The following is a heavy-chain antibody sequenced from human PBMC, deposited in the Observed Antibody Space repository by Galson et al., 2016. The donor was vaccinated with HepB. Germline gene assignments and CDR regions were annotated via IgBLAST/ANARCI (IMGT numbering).Heavy chain of an antibody. Sequence: TLSLTCTVSGGSISSDDYYRSWIRQPPGKGLEWIGYIYYSGSTYYNPSLKSRVAISVDTSKNHFSLKLSSVTAADTAVYYCARVKIEYDGPSYWYFDLWGRGTLVTVSS. CDR1: GGSISSDDYY. D-gene: IGHD3-3*01. CDR3: ARVKIEYDGPSYWYFDL. V-gene: IGHV4-30-4*01. J-gene: IGHJ2*01. CDR2: IYYSGST.